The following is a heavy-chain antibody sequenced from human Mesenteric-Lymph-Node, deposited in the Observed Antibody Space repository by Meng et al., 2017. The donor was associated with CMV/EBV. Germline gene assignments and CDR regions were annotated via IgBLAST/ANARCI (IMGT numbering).Heavy chain of an antibody. D-gene: IGHD1-26*01. V-gene: IGHV1-2*02. CDR2: INPNSGGT. CDR1: GGTFSSYA. J-gene: IGHJ6*02. CDR3: AGLLGGTILDFSYGMDV. Sequence: ASVKVSCKASGGTFSSYAFTWVRQAPGQGLEWMGWINPNSGGTNYAQKFQGRVTMTRDASINTAYMELGRLRSDDTAVYYCAGLLGGTILDFSYGMDVWGQGTTVTVSS.